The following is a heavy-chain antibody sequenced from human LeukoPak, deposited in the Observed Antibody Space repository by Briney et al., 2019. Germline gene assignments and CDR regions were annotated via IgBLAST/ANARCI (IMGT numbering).Heavy chain of an antibody. CDR2: INHSGST. V-gene: IGHV4-34*01. D-gene: IGHD6-19*01. CDR1: GXX. J-gene: IGHJ4*02. CDR3: ARPGYSSGWYYFDY. Sequence: GXXWSWIRQPXXKGLEWIGEINHSGSTNYNPSLKSRVTISVDTSKNQFSLKLSSVTAADTAVYYCARPGYSSGWYYFDYWGQGTLVTVSS.